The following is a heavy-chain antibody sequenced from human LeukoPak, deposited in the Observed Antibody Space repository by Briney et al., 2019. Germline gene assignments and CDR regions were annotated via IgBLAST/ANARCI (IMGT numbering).Heavy chain of an antibody. CDR1: GYTFSSYG. CDR2: ISVYNGNT. J-gene: IGHJ5*02. Sequence: ASVKVSCKASGYTFSSYGITWVRQAPGQGLEWMGWISVYNGNTNYAQKLQGRVTMTTDTSTSTAYMELRSLRSDDTAVYYCARNPMQTTYYDFWSGYFYVGNWFDPWGQGTLVTVSS. CDR3: ARNPMQTTYYDFWSGYFYVGNWFDP. D-gene: IGHD3-3*01. V-gene: IGHV1-18*01.